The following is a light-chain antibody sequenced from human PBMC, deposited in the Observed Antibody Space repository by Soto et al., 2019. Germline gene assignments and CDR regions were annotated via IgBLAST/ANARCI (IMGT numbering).Light chain of an antibody. CDR1: QSVYSN. CDR2: GAS. CDR3: QHYNSWPT. J-gene: IGKJ3*01. Sequence: IVMTQSPATLSVSPGEEATLSCRANQSVYSNLAWYQQKPGQAPRLLIYGASTRATGIPARFSGSGSGTEFTLTISSLKSEDSALYYCQHYNSWPTFGPGTKVNI. V-gene: IGKV3-15*01.